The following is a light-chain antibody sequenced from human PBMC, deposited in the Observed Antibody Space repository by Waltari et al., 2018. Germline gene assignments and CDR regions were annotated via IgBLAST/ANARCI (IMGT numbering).Light chain of an antibody. CDR1: QSVSSY. J-gene: IGKJ1*01. CDR2: DAS. CDR3: QQRSNWPPWT. Sequence: EIVLTQSPATLSLSPGERATLSCRASQSVSSYLAWYQQKPGQAPRLLISDASNRATGIPARFSGSWAWTAFTLPISSLEPEDCAVYYCQQRSNWPPWTFGQGTKVEIK. V-gene: IGKV3-11*01.